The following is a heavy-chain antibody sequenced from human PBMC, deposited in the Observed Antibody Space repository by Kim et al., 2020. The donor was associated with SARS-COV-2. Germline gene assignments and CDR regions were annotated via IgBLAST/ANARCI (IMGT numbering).Heavy chain of an antibody. J-gene: IGHJ4*02. Sequence: GGSLRLSCAASGFTFNRFAMGWVRQAPGKGLEWVSAITGSGDDTYYSDSVKGRFTISRDNSKNTLYLQMNSLRAEDTAVYYCAKGSAPSRPYYFDYWGQGTLVTVSS. CDR1: GFTFNRFA. CDR2: ITGSGDDT. V-gene: IGHV3-23*01. CDR3: AKGSAPSRPYYFDY.